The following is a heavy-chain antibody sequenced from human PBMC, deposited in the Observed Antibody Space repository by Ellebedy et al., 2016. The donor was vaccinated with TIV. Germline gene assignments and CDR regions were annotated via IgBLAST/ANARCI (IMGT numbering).Heavy chain of an antibody. J-gene: IGHJ4*02. Sequence: GSLRLSCTVSGGSISSSSYYWGWIRQSPGTGLEWIGSIYYSGSTYYNPSLKSRITISVDTSKNQFSLKLSSVTAADTAMYYCTRGGTSYSDYWGQGTLVTVSS. CDR1: GGSISSSSYY. CDR3: TRGGTSYSDY. CDR2: IYYSGST. D-gene: IGHD1-1*01. V-gene: IGHV4-39*07.